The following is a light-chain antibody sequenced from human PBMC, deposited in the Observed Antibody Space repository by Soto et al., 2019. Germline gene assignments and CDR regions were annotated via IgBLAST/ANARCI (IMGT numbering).Light chain of an antibody. V-gene: IGKV3-15*01. CDR3: QQYNNWPPIT. CDR2: AAS. CDR1: QSVSGN. Sequence: EIVMTQSPATLSVSPGERATLSCRASQSVSGNLAWYQQKPGQAPRLLIYAASTGATGIPARFSGSGSGTEFTLTISSLQSEDFAVYYCQQYNNWPPITFGPGTKVDIK. J-gene: IGKJ3*01.